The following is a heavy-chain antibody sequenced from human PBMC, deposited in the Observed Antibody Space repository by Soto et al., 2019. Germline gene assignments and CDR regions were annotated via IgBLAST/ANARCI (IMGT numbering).Heavy chain of an antibody. J-gene: IGHJ6*02. Sequence: QVQLVESGGGVVQPGGSLRLSCSGSGFIFSGYGMHWVRQPPGKGREWVAVISYDGRRKYYEDSVKGRFTVSRDNSQNTVYLEMNSLRVEDSAIYYCAKDILRDQLDWGMDVWGHGTTVTVSS. CDR1: GFIFSGYG. D-gene: IGHD3-9*01. V-gene: IGHV3-30*18. CDR2: ISYDGRRK. CDR3: AKDILRDQLDWGMDV.